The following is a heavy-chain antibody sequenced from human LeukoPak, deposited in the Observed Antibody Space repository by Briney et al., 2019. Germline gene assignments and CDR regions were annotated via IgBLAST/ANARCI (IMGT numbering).Heavy chain of an antibody. J-gene: IGHJ6*02. CDR1: GYTFTGYY. V-gene: IGHV1-2*06. Sequence: GALVKVSCKASGYTFTGYYMHWVRQAPGQGLEWMGRINPNSGGTNYAQKFQGRVTMTRDTSISTAYMELSRLRSDDTAVYYCARAGVVNYYYYYGMDVWGQGTTVTVSS. CDR3: ARAGVVNYYYYYGMDV. D-gene: IGHD3-3*01. CDR2: INPNSGGT.